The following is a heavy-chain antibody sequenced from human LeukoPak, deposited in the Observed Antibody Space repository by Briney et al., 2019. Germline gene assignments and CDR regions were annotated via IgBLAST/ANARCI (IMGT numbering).Heavy chain of an antibody. CDR3: VRGGNWFDT. CDR1: GGSISPYY. CDR2: IYYSGRT. D-gene: IGHD3-10*01. V-gene: IGHV4-59*01. Sequence: SETLSLICTVSGGSISPYYWSWIRQPPGKGLEWIGYIYYSGRTNNNPSLKSRVTISVDTSKNDFSLKLNSVTAADTAVYYCVRGGNWFDTWGQGTLVTVSS. J-gene: IGHJ5*02.